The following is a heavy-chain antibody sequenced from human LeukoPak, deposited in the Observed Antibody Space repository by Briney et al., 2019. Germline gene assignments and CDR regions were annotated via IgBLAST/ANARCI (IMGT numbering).Heavy chain of an antibody. Sequence: GASVKVSCTASGYTFTSYGISWVRQAPGQGLEWMGWISAYNGNTNYAQKLQGIVTMTTDTSTSTAYMELRSLRSDDTAVYYCARGDYGGNSLDAFDIWGQGTMVTVSS. CDR3: ARGDYGGNSLDAFDI. J-gene: IGHJ3*02. V-gene: IGHV1-18*01. CDR2: ISAYNGNT. CDR1: GYTFTSYG. D-gene: IGHD4-23*01.